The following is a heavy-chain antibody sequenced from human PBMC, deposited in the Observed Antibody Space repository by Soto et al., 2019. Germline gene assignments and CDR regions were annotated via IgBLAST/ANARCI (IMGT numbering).Heavy chain of an antibody. CDR1: GDSVSSNSTA. CDR2: TYYRSKWYN. V-gene: IGHV6-1*01. CDR3: ARDLYTGDSSGYPYYYYGMDV. J-gene: IGHJ6*02. Sequence: SQTLSLTCAISGDSVSSNSTAWNWIRQSPSRGLEWLGRTYYRSKWYNDYAVSVKSRITINPDTSKNQFSLQLNSVTPEDTAVYYCARDLYTGDSSGYPYYYYGMDVWGQGTTVTVSS. D-gene: IGHD3-22*01.